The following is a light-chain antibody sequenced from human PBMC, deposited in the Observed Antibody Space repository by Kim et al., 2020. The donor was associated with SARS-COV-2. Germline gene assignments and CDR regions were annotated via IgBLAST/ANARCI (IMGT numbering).Light chain of an antibody. CDR3: NSRDSSGNHLGV. V-gene: IGLV3-19*01. J-gene: IGLJ1*01. Sequence: GQTGRITCQGDSLRNYYASWYQQKPEQAPVLVIYGKNNRPSGIPDRFSGSSSGNTASMTITGAQAEDEADYYCNSRDSSGNHLGVFGTGTKVTVL. CDR1: SLRNYY. CDR2: GKN.